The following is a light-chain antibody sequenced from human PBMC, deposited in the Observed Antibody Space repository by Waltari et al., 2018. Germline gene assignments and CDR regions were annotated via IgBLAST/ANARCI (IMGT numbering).Light chain of an antibody. V-gene: IGLV2-8*01. CDR2: EVT. CDR3: TSHAGNNIYV. CDR1: SSDVGSYNY. Sequence: QSALTQPPSASGSPGQSLTISCTGTSSDVGSYNYVSWYQQHPGKAPKVVIYEVTKRPSGVPDRFSGSKSGNTASLTVSGLQAEDEADYFCTSHAGNNIYVFGTGTKVTVL. J-gene: IGLJ1*01.